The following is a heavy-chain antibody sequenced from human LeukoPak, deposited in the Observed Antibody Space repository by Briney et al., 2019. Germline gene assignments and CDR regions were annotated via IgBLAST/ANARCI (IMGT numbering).Heavy chain of an antibody. CDR1: GGSISSYY. CDR2: IYYSGST. CDR3: ARGVQYSSGPTPIDAFDI. Sequence: SETLSLTCTVSGGSISSYYWSWIRQPPGKGLEWIGYIYYSGSTNYNPSLKSRVTISVDTSKNQFSLKLSSVTAADTAVYYCARGVQYSSGPTPIDAFDIWGQGTMVTVSS. J-gene: IGHJ3*02. V-gene: IGHV4-59*12. D-gene: IGHD6-19*01.